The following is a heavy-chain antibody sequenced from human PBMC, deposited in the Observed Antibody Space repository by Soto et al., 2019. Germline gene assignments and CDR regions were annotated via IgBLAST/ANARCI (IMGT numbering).Heavy chain of an antibody. CDR3: TTGHSAGLY. D-gene: IGHD6-13*01. CDR2: IKSKTDGETT. Sequence: EVLLVESGGGLVKPGGSLRLSCTASGFTFNNAWMSWVRQGPGKGLEWVGRIKSKTDGETTDYAAPVKGRFSISRDDSEHTLYLQINSLKTEDTAVYYCTTGHSAGLYWGQGTLVTVSS. CDR1: GFTFNNAW. V-gene: IGHV3-15*01. J-gene: IGHJ4*02.